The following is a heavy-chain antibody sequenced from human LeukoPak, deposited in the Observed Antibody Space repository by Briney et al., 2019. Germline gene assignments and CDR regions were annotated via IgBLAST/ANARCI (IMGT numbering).Heavy chain of an antibody. CDR3: ARGVPELVVYYYYGMDV. J-gene: IGHJ6*02. V-gene: IGHV4-34*01. Sequence: SETLSLTCAVYGGSFSGYYWSWIRQPPGKGLEWIGEINHSGSTNYNPSLKSRVTISVDTSKNQFSLKLSSVTAADTAVYYCARGVPELVVYYYYGMDVWGQGTTVTVS. CDR2: INHSGST. D-gene: IGHD3-22*01. CDR1: GGSFSGYY.